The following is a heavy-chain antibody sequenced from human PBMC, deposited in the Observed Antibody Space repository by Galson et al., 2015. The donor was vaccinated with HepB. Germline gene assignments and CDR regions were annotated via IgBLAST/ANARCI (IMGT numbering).Heavy chain of an antibody. J-gene: IGHJ4*02. D-gene: IGHD3-10*01. V-gene: IGHV3-53*01. CDR2: LYATGNT. CDR1: GFSVSDNY. CDR3: VRGLRGVAFY. Sequence: SLRLSCAASGFSVSDNYLSWFRQAPGKGLQWVSTLYATGNTYYADSVKGRFTISRAEPKNTLYLQMNNVGADDTAVYYCVRGLRGVAFYWGQGTLVTVSS.